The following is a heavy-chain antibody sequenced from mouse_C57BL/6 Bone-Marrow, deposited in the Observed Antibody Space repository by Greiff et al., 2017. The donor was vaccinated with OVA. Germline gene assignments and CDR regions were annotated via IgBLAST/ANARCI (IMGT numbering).Heavy chain of an antibody. J-gene: IGHJ3*01. CDR3: ASAFFAY. V-gene: IGHV1-50*01. CDR1: GYTFTSYW. CDR2: IYPSDSYT. Sequence: QVQLQQPGAELVKPGASVKLSCKASGYTFTSYWMQWVKQRPGQGLEWIGEIYPSDSYTNYNQKFKGKATLTVDTSSSTAYMQLSSLTSEDSAVYYCASAFFAYWGQGTLVTVSA.